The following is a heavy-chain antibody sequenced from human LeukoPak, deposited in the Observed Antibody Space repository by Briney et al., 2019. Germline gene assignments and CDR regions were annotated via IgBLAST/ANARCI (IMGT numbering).Heavy chain of an antibody. D-gene: IGHD3-10*01. Sequence: GGSLRLSCAASGFTFSSYAMSWVRQAPGKGLEWVSAISGSGGSTYYADSVKGRFTISRDNSKNSLYLQMNSLRAEDTAVYYCANSMVRRVAYYYYGMDVWGQGTTVTVSS. CDR1: GFTFSSYA. J-gene: IGHJ6*02. V-gene: IGHV3-23*01. CDR2: ISGSGGST. CDR3: ANSMVRRVAYYYYGMDV.